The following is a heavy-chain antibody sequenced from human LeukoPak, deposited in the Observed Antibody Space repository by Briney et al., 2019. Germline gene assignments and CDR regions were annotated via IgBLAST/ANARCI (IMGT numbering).Heavy chain of an antibody. D-gene: IGHD3-22*01. J-gene: IGHJ6*03. Sequence: GGSLRLSCAASGFTFSSYSMNWVHQAPGKGLEWVSSISSSSSYIYYVDSVKGRFTISRDNAKNSLYLQMNSLRAEDTAVYYCARSMSITMIVVVTYYYYMDVWGKGTTVTVSS. CDR1: GFTFSSYS. V-gene: IGHV3-21*01. CDR3: ARSMSITMIVVVTYYYYMDV. CDR2: ISSSSSYI.